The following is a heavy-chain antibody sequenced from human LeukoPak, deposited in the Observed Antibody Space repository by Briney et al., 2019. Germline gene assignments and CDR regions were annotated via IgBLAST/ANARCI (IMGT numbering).Heavy chain of an antibody. D-gene: IGHD3-10*01. CDR2: ISSSSSYI. CDR3: ARDNAPFGEGGGY. CDR1: GFTFSSYS. J-gene: IGHJ4*02. Sequence: PGGSLRLSCAASGFTFSSYSMNWVRQAPGKGLEWVSSISSSSSYIYYADSVKGRFTISRDNAKNSLYLQMNSLRAEDTAVYYCARDNAPFGEGGGYWGQGTLVTVPS. V-gene: IGHV3-21*01.